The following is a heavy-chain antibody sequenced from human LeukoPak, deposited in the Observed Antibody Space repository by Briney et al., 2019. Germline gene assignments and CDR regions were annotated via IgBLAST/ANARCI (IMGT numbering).Heavy chain of an antibody. D-gene: IGHD3-22*01. CDR3: AREIGDSSGFFDY. CDR2: IYYSGST. Sequence: PSQTLSLTCTVSGGSISSGDYYWSWIRQPPGKGLEWIGYIYYSGSTYYNPSLKSRVTISVDTSKNQFSLKLSSVTAADTAVYYCAREIGDSSGFFDYWGQGTLVTVSS. V-gene: IGHV4-30-4*01. CDR1: GGSISSGDYY. J-gene: IGHJ4*02.